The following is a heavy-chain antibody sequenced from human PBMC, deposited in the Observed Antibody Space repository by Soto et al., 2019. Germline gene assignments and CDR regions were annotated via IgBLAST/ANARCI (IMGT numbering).Heavy chain of an antibody. CDR1: GYTLTSYD. CDR3: ARGPDGYYYYGMDV. Sequence: QVQLVQSGAEVKKPGASVKVSCKASGYTLTSYDINWVRQATGQGLEWMGWMNPNSGNTGYAQKCPGRVTTTRNTSISTAYMELSGLRSEDTAVYYCARGPDGYYYYGMDVWGQGTTVTVSS. V-gene: IGHV1-8*01. CDR2: MNPNSGNT. J-gene: IGHJ6*02.